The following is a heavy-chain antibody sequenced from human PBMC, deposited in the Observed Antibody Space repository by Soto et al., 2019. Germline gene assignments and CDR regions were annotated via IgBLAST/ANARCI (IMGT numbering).Heavy chain of an antibody. D-gene: IGHD1-26*01. CDR3: ARSSGGNFGIIIEGTNWFAP. J-gene: IGHJ5*02. CDR1: RDTFTSYY. CDR2: INPHGGST. Sequence: QLVQSGGEVKQPGASVKVSCKAPRDTFTSYYINWVRQAPGQGLEWMGVINPHGGSTAYAQKFKGRVTLTRDTSASTVYIEGSSLTSEDTAMYYCARSSGGNFGIIIEGTNWFAPWGQGTLVTVSS. V-gene: IGHV1-46*01.